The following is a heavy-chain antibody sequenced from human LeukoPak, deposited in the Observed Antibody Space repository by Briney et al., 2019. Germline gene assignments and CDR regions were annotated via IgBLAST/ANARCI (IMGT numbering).Heavy chain of an antibody. J-gene: IGHJ2*01. D-gene: IGHD5-18*01. V-gene: IGHV4-59*11. Sequence: SETLSPTCTVSGGSISSHYWSWIRQPPGKGLEWIGYIYYSGSTNYNPSLKSRVTISVDTSKNQFSLKLSSVTAADTAVYYCARDQGTAMVPDWYFDLWGRGTLVTVSS. CDR3: ARDQGTAMVPDWYFDL. CDR2: IYYSGST. CDR1: GGSISSHY.